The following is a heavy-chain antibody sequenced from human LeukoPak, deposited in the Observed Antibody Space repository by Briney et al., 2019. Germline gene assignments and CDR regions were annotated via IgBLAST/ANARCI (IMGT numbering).Heavy chain of an antibody. J-gene: IGHJ4*02. V-gene: IGHV4-39*07. CDR3: ARVFDS. CDR2: VFCTGKT. Sequence: NPSETLSLTCTVSGGSVSTSDYYWGWIRQSPVKGLEWIGDVFCTGKTNYNPSLRGRATISIDTSKNQFSLKLTYVTAADSAVYYCARVFDSWGQGTLVTVSS. CDR1: GGSVSTSDYY.